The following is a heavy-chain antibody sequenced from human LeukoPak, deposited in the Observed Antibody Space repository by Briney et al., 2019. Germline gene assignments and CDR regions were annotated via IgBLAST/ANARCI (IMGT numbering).Heavy chain of an antibody. Sequence: GASVKVSCKASGYTFTGYYMHWVRQAPGQGLEWMGWISAYNGNTNYAQKLQGRVTMTTDTSTSTAYMELRSLRSDDTAVYYCARVPPTITMVRGALFDYWGQGTLVTVSS. CDR3: ARVPPTITMVRGALFDY. V-gene: IGHV1-18*04. J-gene: IGHJ4*02. CDR2: ISAYNGNT. D-gene: IGHD3-10*01. CDR1: GYTFTGYY.